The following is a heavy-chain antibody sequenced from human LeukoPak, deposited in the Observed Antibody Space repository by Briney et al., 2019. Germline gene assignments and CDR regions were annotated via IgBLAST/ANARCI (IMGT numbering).Heavy chain of an antibody. Sequence: PGGSLRLSCAASGFTFSSYSMNWVRQAPGKGLEWVSSISSSSSYIYYADSVKGRFTISRDNAKNSLYLQMNSLRAEDTAVYYCASQGSSGYSPFDYWGQGTLVTVSS. J-gene: IGHJ4*02. CDR2: ISSSSSYI. CDR3: ASQGSSGYSPFDY. CDR1: GFTFSSYS. D-gene: IGHD3-22*01. V-gene: IGHV3-21*04.